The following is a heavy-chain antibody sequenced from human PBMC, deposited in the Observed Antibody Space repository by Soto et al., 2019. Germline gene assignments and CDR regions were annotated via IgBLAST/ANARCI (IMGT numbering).Heavy chain of an antibody. CDR3: AREIVVVPAARKRGWFDP. CDR2: IIPILGIA. D-gene: IGHD2-2*01. J-gene: IGHJ5*02. CDR1: GGTFSSYT. Sequence: QVQLVQSGAEVKKPGSSVKVSYKASGGTFSSYTISWVRQAPGQGLEWMGRIIPILGIANYAQKFQGRVTITADKSTSTAYMELSSLRSEDTAVYYCAREIVVVPAARKRGWFDPWGQGTLVTVSS. V-gene: IGHV1-69*08.